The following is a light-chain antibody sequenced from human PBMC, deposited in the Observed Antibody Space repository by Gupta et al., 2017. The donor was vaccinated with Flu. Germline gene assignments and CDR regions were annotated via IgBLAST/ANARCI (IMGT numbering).Light chain of an antibody. V-gene: IGKV3-15*01. CDR3: QQYDDWPPIT. Sequence: PDTLSVSPGERATLSCRACQSISSNLAWYQHKPGLAPRLLIFGASTRATGIADRFSGSGSGTEFTLTISSLESEDFAVYYCQQYDDWPPITFGQGTRLEIK. CDR2: GAS. CDR1: QSISSN. J-gene: IGKJ5*01.